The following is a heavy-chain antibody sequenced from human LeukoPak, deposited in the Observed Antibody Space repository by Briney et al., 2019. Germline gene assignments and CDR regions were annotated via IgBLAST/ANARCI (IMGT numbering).Heavy chain of an antibody. Sequence: SETLSLTCTVSGGSISSSSYYWGWIRQPPGKGLEWIGSIYYSGSTYYNPSLKSRVTISVDTSKNQFSLKLSSVTAADTAVYYCATPSGVAVAGMEGDAFDIWGQGTMVTVSS. D-gene: IGHD6-19*01. V-gene: IGHV4-39*01. CDR2: IYYSGST. CDR1: GGSISSSSYY. CDR3: ATPSGVAVAGMEGDAFDI. J-gene: IGHJ3*02.